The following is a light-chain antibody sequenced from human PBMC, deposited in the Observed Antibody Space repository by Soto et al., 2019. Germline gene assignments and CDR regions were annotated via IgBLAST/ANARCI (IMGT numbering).Light chain of an antibody. CDR2: GAS. J-gene: IGKJ1*01. CDR1: QSVSSSY. CDR3: QQYGSSPGT. V-gene: IGKV3-20*01. Sequence: EIVLTQSPGTLSLSPGERATLSCRASQSVSSSYLGWYQQKPGQAPRLLMYGASSRAXGIPDRVSGSGSGTDFTLTISRLEPEDFAVYYCQQYGSSPGTFGRGTKVDIK.